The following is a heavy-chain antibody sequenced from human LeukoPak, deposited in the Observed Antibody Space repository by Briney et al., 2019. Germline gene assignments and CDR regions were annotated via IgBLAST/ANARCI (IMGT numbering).Heavy chain of an antibody. J-gene: IGHJ4*02. V-gene: IGHV6-1*01. CDR3: VRGGGSFDY. CDR2: TYYRSKWYI. D-gene: IGHD3-16*01. CDR1: GDSVSSNSAA. Sequence: SQTLSLTCAISGDSVSSNSAAWNWIRQPPSRGLEWLGRTYYRSKWYIDYAVSVKSRLTINSDTSKNQFSLQLTSVTPDDTAVYYCVRGGGSFDYWGQGTLVTVSS.